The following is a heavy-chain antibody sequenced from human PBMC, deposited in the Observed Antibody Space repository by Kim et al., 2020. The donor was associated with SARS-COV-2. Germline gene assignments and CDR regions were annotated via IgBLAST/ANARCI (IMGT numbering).Heavy chain of an antibody. J-gene: IGHJ3*02. CDR2: INHSGST. CDR3: ARTPYSGYERAFDI. Sequence: SETLSLTCAVYGGSFSGYYWSWIRQPPGKGLEWIGEINHSGSTNYNPSLKSRVTISVDTSKNQFSLKLSSVTAADTAVYYCARTPYSGYERAFDIWGQGTMVTVSS. D-gene: IGHD5-12*01. V-gene: IGHV4-34*01. CDR1: GGSFSGYY.